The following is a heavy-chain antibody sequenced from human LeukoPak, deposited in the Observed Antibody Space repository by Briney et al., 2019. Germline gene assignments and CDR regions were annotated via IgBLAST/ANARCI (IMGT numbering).Heavy chain of an antibody. CDR2: INSDGSST. Sequence: GGSLRLSCAASGFTFSSYWMHWVRQAPGKGLVWVSRINSDGSSTSYADSVKGRFTISRDNAKNTLYLQMNSLRAEDTAVYYCARGGGWDYDFWSGYFDYWGQGTLVTVSS. J-gene: IGHJ4*02. D-gene: IGHD3-3*01. CDR1: GFTFSSYW. V-gene: IGHV3-74*01. CDR3: ARGGGWDYDFWSGYFDY.